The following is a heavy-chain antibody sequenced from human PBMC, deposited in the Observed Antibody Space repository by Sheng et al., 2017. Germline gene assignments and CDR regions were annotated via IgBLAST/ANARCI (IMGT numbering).Heavy chain of an antibody. CDR2: IKQDGSEK. V-gene: IGHV3-7*01. CDR1: GLTLSRYW. CDR3: AGTNSGAT. D-gene: IGHD1-26*01. J-gene: IGHJ4*02. Sequence: EVELVESGGGLVQPGGSLRLSCAASGLTLSRYWMNWVRQAPGKGLKWVANIKQDGSEKYYVDSVKGRFTISRDNAKNSLYLQMNSLRAEDMAVYYCAGTNSGATWGQGTLVTVSS.